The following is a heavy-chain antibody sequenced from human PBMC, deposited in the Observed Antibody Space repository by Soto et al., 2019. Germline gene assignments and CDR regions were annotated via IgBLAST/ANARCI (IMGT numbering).Heavy chain of an antibody. D-gene: IGHD1-1*01. CDR2: INHSGST. CDR1: GGSFSGYY. CDR3: AIPPKRGNWNDVGFDY. Sequence: SETLSLTCAVYGGSFSGYYWSWIRQPPGKGLEWIGEINHSGSTNYNPSLKSRVTISVDTSKNQFSLKLSSVTAADTAVYYCAIPPKRGNWNDVGFDYWGQGTLVTVSS. J-gene: IGHJ4*02. V-gene: IGHV4-34*01.